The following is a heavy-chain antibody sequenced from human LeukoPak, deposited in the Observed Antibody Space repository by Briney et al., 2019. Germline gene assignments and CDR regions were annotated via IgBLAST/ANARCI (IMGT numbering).Heavy chain of an antibody. CDR2: IRSKAYGGTT. J-gene: IGHJ6*03. CDR3: TRGHATFYNYHYMDV. V-gene: IGHV3-49*03. CDR1: GFTFGDYA. Sequence: GGSLRLSCTASGFTFGDYAMSWLRQAPGKGLEWVGFIRSKAYGGTTEYAASVKGRFTISRDDYKSIAYLQMNSLKTEDTAVYYCTRGHATFYNYHYMDVWGKGTTVTVSS.